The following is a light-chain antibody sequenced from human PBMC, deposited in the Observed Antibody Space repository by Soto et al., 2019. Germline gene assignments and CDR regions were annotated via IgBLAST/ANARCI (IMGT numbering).Light chain of an antibody. CDR2: DVY. CDR3: CSYGGSYTYV. J-gene: IGLJ1*01. V-gene: IGLV2-11*01. Sequence: QSALAQPRSVSGSPGQSVTISCTGTSSDVGGYNYVSWYQQHPDKAPKLVIYDVYKRPSGVPDRFSGSKSYSTASLTISGLQAEDEADYYCCSYGGSYTYVFGTGTKVTVL. CDR1: SSDVGGYNY.